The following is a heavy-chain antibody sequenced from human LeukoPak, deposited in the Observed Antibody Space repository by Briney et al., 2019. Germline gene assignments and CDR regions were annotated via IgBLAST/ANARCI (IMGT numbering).Heavy chain of an antibody. V-gene: IGHV3-33*08. CDR1: GFTFRSNG. CDR3: ARYTTGHGFDV. CDR2: IWYVGSDA. Sequence: GGSLRLSCAASGFTFRSNGMHWVRQAPGRGLEWVTYIWYVGSDADYADPVKGRFTISRDNSKNTLYLQMNSLRAEDTAVYYCARYTTGHGFDVWGQGTLVTVSS. J-gene: IGHJ4*02. D-gene: IGHD2/OR15-2a*01.